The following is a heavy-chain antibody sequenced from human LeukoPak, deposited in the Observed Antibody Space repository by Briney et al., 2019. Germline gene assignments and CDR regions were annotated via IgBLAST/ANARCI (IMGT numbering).Heavy chain of an antibody. Sequence: RGSLRLSCAASGFSFSNYWMSWVRQAPGKGLEWVANIKEDGSDLYYVDSVKGRFTISRDNAKNSLYLQMNSLRAEDTAVYYCARDYYYYMDVWSKGTTVTVSS. V-gene: IGHV3-7*01. CDR2: IKEDGSDL. CDR3: ARDYYYYMDV. J-gene: IGHJ6*03. CDR1: GFSFSNYW.